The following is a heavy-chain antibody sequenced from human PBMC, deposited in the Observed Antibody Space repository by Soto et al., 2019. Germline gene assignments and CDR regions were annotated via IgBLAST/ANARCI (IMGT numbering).Heavy chain of an antibody. CDR3: ARGSTAFDI. V-gene: IGHV3-30-3*01. J-gene: IGHJ3*02. Sequence: QVQLVESGGGVVQPGRSLRLSCAASGFTFSSYAMHWVRQAPGKGLERVAVISYDGSNKYNAASVKGRFTISRDKSKNTLYLQMTSLRAEDTAVYYCARGSTAFDIWGQGTMVTVSS. CDR2: ISYDGSNK. CDR1: GFTFSSYA.